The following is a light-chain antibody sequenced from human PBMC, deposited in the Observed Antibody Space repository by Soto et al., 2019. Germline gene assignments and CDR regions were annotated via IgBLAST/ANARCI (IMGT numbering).Light chain of an antibody. Sequence: QSVLTQPPSASGTPGQRGTISCSGSSSNIGSNTVNWYKQLQGTAPKLLIYSNNQWPSGVPARFSGSKSGTSASLAISVLQSENEADYYCAAGDDILNGDYVFLSGTKVTVL. CDR1: SSNIGSNT. J-gene: IGLJ1*01. CDR2: SNN. V-gene: IGLV1-44*01. CDR3: AAGDDILNGDYV.